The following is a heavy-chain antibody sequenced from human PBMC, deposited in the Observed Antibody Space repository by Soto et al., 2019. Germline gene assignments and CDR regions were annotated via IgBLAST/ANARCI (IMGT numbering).Heavy chain of an antibody. J-gene: IGHJ4*02. CDR1: GFTFSNYA. Sequence: PGVSLRLSCAGSGFTFSNYAMSWVRQAPGKGLEWVSAISSAVNTYYADSVKGRFTISRDNSKNTLSLQMNSLRAEDTAVYYCAKQVRDGTSYTYYFDYWGQGTLVTVSS. CDR3: AKQVRDGTSYTYYFDY. CDR2: ISSAVNT. D-gene: IGHD6-6*01. V-gene: IGHV3-23*01.